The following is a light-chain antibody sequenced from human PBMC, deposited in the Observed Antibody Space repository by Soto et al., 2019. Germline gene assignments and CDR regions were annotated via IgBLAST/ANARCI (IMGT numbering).Light chain of an antibody. CDR1: GNDIGAYDY. CDR3: SSFTTSRLYV. CDR2: GVR. J-gene: IGLJ1*01. V-gene: IGLV2-14*01. Sequence: QSALTQPTSVSGSPGQSIAIPCTGNGNDIGAYDYVSWYQQHPGKAPRLLIHGVRNRPPGISSRFSGFKSGLTASLTISGLQAEDEADYYRSSFTTSRLYVFGPGTKSPS.